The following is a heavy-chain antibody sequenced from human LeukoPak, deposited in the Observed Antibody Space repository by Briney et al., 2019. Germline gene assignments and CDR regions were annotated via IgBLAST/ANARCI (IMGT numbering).Heavy chain of an antibody. V-gene: IGHV1-2*06. CDR3: ARVSGDGSTRH. D-gene: IGHD3-10*01. J-gene: IGHJ4*02. CDR2: INPNSGGT. Sequence: ASVKVSCKASGYTFTGYYMHWVRQALGQGLEWMGRINPNSGGTNYAQKFQGRVTLTRDTSISTAYMELSRLTSDDTAVYYCARVSGDGSTRHWGQGTLVTVSS. CDR1: GYTFTGYY.